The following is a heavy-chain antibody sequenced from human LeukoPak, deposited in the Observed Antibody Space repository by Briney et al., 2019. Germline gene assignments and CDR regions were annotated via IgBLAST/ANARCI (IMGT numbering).Heavy chain of an antibody. Sequence: SETLSLTCTVPGGSISSSSYYWGWIRQPPGKGLEWIGSIYYSGSTYYNPSLKSRVTISVDTSKNQFSLKLSSVTAADTAVYYCARQGFVRYFDWLPSDYWGQGTLVTVSS. J-gene: IGHJ4*02. D-gene: IGHD3-9*01. CDR2: IYYSGST. CDR3: ARQGFVRYFDWLPSDY. V-gene: IGHV4-39*01. CDR1: GGSISSSSYY.